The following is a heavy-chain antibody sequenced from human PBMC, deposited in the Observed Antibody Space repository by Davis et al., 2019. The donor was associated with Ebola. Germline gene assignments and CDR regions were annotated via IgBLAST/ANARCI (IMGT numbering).Heavy chain of an antibody. V-gene: IGHV3-23*01. J-gene: IGHJ4*02. CDR1: GFTVSSNY. Sequence: GESLKISCAASGFTVSSNYMSWVRQAPGKGLEWVSAISGSGGSTYYADSVKGRFTISRDNSKNTLYLQMNSLRAEDTAVYYCAKGIRFLEWLFDYWGQGTLVTVSS. CDR3: AKGIRFLEWLFDY. D-gene: IGHD3-3*01. CDR2: ISGSGGST.